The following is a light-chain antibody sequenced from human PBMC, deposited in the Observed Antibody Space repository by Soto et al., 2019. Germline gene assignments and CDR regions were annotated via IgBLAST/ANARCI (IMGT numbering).Light chain of an antibody. CDR1: QSINNK. CDR2: GAS. Sequence: EIVMTQSPATLSVSPGERVTLSCRASQSINNKVAWYQQKPGQAPRLLIYGASTRVTGISARFSGSGSGTEFTLTISSLQSEDFAVYYCQQYNNWPPITFGQGTRLEIK. J-gene: IGKJ5*01. CDR3: QQYNNWPPIT. V-gene: IGKV3-15*01.